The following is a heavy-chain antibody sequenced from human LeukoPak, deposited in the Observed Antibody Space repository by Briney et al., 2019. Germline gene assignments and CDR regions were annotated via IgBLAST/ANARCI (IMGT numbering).Heavy chain of an antibody. Sequence: SETLSLTCTVSGGSISSYYWSWIRQPPGKGLEWMGYIYYSGSTNYNPSLKSRVTISVDTSKNQFSLKLSSVTAADTAVYYCARLSFDYDSSGYIYWGQGTLVTVSS. CDR2: IYYSGST. J-gene: IGHJ4*02. CDR3: ARLSFDYDSSGYIY. CDR1: GGSISSYY. D-gene: IGHD3-22*01. V-gene: IGHV4-59*08.